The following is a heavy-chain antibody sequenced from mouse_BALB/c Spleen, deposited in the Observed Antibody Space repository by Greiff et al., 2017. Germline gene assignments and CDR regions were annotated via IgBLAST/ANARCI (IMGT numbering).Heavy chain of an antibody. CDR2: INSNGGST. D-gene: IGHD2-10*02. CDR1: GFTFSSYG. CDR3: AREGVWYPYYAMDY. V-gene: IGHV5-6-3*01. Sequence: EVQRVESGGGLVQPGGSLKLSCAASGFTFSSYGMSWVRQTPDKRLELVATINSNGGSTYYPDSVTGRFTISRDNAKNTLYLQMSSLKSEDTAMYYCAREGVWYPYYAMDYWGQGTSVTVSS. J-gene: IGHJ4*01.